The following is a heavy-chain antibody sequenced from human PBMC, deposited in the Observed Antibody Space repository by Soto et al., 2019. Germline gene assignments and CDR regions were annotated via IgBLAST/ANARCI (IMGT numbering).Heavy chain of an antibody. Sequence: GGSLRLSCAASGFTFSSYAMHWVRQAPGKGLEYVSAISSNGGSTYYADFVKGRFTISRDNSKNTLYLQMGSLRAEDLAVYYCARVYSSGYYFDAFDIWGQGTMVTVS. CDR2: ISSNGGST. D-gene: IGHD3-22*01. CDR1: GFTFSSYA. J-gene: IGHJ3*02. CDR3: ARVYSSGYYFDAFDI. V-gene: IGHV3-64*02.